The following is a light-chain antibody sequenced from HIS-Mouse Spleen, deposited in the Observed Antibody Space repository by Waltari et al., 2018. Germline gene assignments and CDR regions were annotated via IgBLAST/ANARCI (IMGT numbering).Light chain of an antibody. Sequence: QSALTQPASVSGSPGQSITISCTGTSRDVGRYNLVSLYQQHPGKAPKLLIYEGSKRPSGVSNRFSGSKSGNTASLTISGLQAEDEADYYCCSYAGSSTVVFGGGTKLTVL. CDR3: CSYAGSSTVV. CDR2: EGS. V-gene: IGLV2-23*01. J-gene: IGLJ2*01. CDR1: SRDVGRYNL.